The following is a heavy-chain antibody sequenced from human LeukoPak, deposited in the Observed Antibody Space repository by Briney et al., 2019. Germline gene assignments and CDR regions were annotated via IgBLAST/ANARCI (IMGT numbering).Heavy chain of an antibody. V-gene: IGHV3-20*04. D-gene: IGHD2-2*02. Sequence: GGSLKLSCAASGFTFDDYGMSWVRQAPGKGLEWVSGINWNGGSTSYADSVKGRFTISRDNAKNSLYLQMNSLRAEDTALYYCARDCSSTSCSTTGYYYYMDVWGKGTTVTVSS. CDR3: ARDCSSTSCSTTGYYYYMDV. J-gene: IGHJ6*03. CDR1: GFTFDDYG. CDR2: INWNGGST.